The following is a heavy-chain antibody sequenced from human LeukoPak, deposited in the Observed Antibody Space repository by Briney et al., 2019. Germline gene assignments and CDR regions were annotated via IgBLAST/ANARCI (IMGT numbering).Heavy chain of an antibody. CDR3: ARDQDYYGSGSYGPDH. Sequence: SETLSLTCTVSGYSITSGYYWGWVRQPPGKGLEWLASIYHSGSTFYNPSLQSRVTISVDTSKNQFSLRLRSVTAADTAVYYCARDQDYYGSGSYGPDHWGQGTLVIVSS. J-gene: IGHJ4*02. V-gene: IGHV4-38-2*02. CDR2: IYHSGST. CDR1: GYSITSGYY. D-gene: IGHD3-10*01.